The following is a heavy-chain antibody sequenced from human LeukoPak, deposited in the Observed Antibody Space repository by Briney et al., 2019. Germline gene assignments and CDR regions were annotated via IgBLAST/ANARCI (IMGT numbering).Heavy chain of an antibody. CDR2: IYSGGTT. D-gene: IGHD5-18*01. Sequence: GGSLRLSCTVSGFTVGSSFMTWVRQAPGKGLEWVSLIYSGGTTYYADLVKGRFTISRDNSKNTVYLEMNSLGAEDTAVYYCARDGPQYSYGYSLFDYWGQGTLVTVSS. CDR3: ARDGPQYSYGYSLFDY. V-gene: IGHV3-66*01. CDR1: GFTVGSSF. J-gene: IGHJ4*02.